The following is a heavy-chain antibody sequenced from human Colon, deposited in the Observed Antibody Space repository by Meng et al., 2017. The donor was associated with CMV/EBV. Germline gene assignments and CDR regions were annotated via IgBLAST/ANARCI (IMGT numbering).Heavy chain of an antibody. CDR3: ARKGGYGYSYGRYYYYYYGMDV. CDR1: GGSVRSGSYY. Sequence: SETLSLTCTASGGSVRSGSYYWSWIRQPPGKGPEWIGYMLSSGSTNYNPSLKSRVTISVDTSKNQFSLKLSSVTAADTAVYYCARKGGYGYSYGRYYYYYYGMDVWGQGTTVTVSS. CDR2: MLSSGST. J-gene: IGHJ6*02. V-gene: IGHV4-61*01. D-gene: IGHD5-18*01.